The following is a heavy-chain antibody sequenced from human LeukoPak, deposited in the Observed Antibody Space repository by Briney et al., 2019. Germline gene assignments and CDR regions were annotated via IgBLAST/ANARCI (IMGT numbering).Heavy chain of an antibody. CDR1: VDSISSYY. D-gene: IGHD2-21*02. V-gene: IGHV4-4*09. CDR3: ARTVVVTAIHYFDY. Sequence: SEALSLTCTVSVDSISSYYWSWIRQPPRKGLEWIGYIYTIVSTNYNPSLESRVTISVDTSKNHFSLKLSSVTAADTAVYYCARTVVVTAIHYFDYWGQGTLVTVSS. CDR2: IYTIVST. J-gene: IGHJ4*02.